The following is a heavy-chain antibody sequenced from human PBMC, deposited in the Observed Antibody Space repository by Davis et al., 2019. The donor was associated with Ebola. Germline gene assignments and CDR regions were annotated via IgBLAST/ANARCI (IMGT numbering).Heavy chain of an antibody. CDR2: IWYDGSNK. CDR3: ARVAQYSSSD. V-gene: IGHV3-33*08. J-gene: IGHJ4*02. Sequence: GESLKISCAASGFTFSSYSMNWVRQAPGKGLEWVAVIWYDGSNKYYADSVKGRFTISRDNSKNTLYLQMNSLRAEDTAVYDCARVAQYSSSDWGQGTLVTVSS. D-gene: IGHD6-6*01. CDR1: GFTFSSYS.